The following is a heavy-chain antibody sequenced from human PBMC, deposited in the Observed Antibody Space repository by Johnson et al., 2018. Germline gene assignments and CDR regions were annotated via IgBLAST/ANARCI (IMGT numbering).Heavy chain of an antibody. D-gene: IGHD6-25*01. J-gene: IGHJ3*01. CDR1: GFTFSSYG. CDR3: SGGINAAFDV. CDR2: ISYDGINK. V-gene: IGHV3-30*03. Sequence: QVRLVQSGGGVVQPGRSLRLSCAASGFTFSSYGMHWVRQAPGTGLEWVAVISYDGINKYYADSVKGRFTISRDNSKNPLDLQMDSLRAEDTAVSLCSGGINAAFDVWGQGTMVTVSS.